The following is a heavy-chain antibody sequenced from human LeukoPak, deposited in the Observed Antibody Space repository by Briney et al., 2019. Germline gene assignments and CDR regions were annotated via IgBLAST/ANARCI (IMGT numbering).Heavy chain of an antibody. J-gene: IGHJ3*02. Sequence: GGSLRLSCAASGFTFSKYALHWVRRAPGKGLEYVSAISANGGSTYYANFVKGRFTISRDNSRNTLYLQMGSLRADDMAIYYCARVGDNDAFDIWGQGTMVTVS. CDR1: GFTFSKYA. V-gene: IGHV3-64*01. D-gene: IGHD4-17*01. CDR2: ISANGGST. CDR3: ARVGDNDAFDI.